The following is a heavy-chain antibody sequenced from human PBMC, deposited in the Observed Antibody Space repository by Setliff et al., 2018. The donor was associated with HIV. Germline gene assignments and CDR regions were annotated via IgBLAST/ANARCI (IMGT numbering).Heavy chain of an antibody. D-gene: IGHD3-22*01. CDR1: GYTFTSYD. V-gene: IGHV1-8*03. CDR3: ATPMFPNYHDNSVLID. J-gene: IGHJ1*01. CDR2: LNPKSGGT. Sequence: ASVKVSCKTSGYTFTSYDVHWVRQATGQGLEWMGYLNPKSGGTGSAQRFQDRLTITADTSVSTAYLELGSLRSDDTAVYYCATPMFPNYHDNSVLIDWGQGTPVPSPQ.